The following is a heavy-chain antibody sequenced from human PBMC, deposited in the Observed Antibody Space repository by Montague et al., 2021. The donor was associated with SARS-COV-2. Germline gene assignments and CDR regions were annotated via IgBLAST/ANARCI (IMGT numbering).Heavy chain of an antibody. V-gene: IGHV3-23*01. CDR3: AKVTATIRIAVALMDV. J-gene: IGHJ6*02. CDR1: GFIFSNYA. D-gene: IGHD6-19*01. Sequence: SLRLSCAASGFIFSNYAMTWVRQAPGKGLEWVPTMSGSGVRRDYADSVKGRFTISRDSSKNTLYLQMNSLRVEDTAVYYCAKVTATIRIAVALMDVWGQGTTVIVSS. CDR2: MSGSGVRR.